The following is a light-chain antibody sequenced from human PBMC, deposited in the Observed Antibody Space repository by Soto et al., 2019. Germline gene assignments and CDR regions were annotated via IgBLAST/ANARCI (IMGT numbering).Light chain of an antibody. CDR1: SFNIGDNP. J-gene: IGLJ1*01. Sequence: QSVLTQSPSVSAAPGQRVTISCSGSSFNIGDNPVSWYQHLPGAAPKVLIYENDRRPSGIPDRFSGSKSGTSATLGITGLQTGDEADYYCETWDSSLSAHVFGGGTKLTVL. CDR2: END. V-gene: IGLV1-51*02. CDR3: ETWDSSLSAHV.